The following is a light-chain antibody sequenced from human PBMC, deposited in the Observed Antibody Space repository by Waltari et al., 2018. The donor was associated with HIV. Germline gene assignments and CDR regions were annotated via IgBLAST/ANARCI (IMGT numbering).Light chain of an antibody. V-gene: IGLV3-21*04. Sequence: SYTLTQPGPASASPGGMAKIPWGGNNIRTKSVHWYQQKPGQAPVLVIYNDHDRPSGIPERFSGTNSVNMATLRISAVGGGDEADYYCQVWDSSTDHWVFGGGTKLTVL. CDR1: NIRTKS. CDR2: NDH. CDR3: QVWDSSTDHWV. J-gene: IGLJ3*02.